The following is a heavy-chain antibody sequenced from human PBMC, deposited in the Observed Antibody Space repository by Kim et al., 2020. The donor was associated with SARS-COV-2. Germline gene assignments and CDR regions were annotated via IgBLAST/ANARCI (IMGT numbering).Heavy chain of an antibody. J-gene: IGHJ4*02. D-gene: IGHD3-16*01. CDR3: ARGTGIWGLYYFDY. Sequence: PGSVKGRFTISRENAKNSLYLQMNSLRAGDTAVYYCARGTGIWGLYYFDYWGQGTLVTVSS. V-gene: IGHV3-13*01.